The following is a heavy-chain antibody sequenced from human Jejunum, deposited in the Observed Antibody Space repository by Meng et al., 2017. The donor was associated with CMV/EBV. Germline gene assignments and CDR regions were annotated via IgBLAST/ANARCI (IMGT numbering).Heavy chain of an antibody. Sequence: VQRGESGGGLIQPGGSPGLSCAASGFKVGYNYMSWVRQAPGKGLEYVAFIHSAGTTYYADFVKGRFTISRDESKNTLYLQLNSLRADDTGVYYCVREGTGGSGYQLNYWGQGTLVTVSS. D-gene: IGHD3-10*01. CDR3: VREGTGGSGYQLNY. CDR1: GFKVGYNY. V-gene: IGHV3-53*01. J-gene: IGHJ4*02. CDR2: IHSAGTT.